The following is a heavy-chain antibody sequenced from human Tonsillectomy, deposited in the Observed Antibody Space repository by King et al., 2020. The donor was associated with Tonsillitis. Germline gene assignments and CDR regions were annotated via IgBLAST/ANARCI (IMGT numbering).Heavy chain of an antibody. CDR1: GFTVSSNY. J-gene: IGHJ3*01. CDR3: ARGASNLIPRDYYALGGPPENDIFDV. D-gene: IGHD3-10*01. CDR2: IYRDGGT. V-gene: IGHV3-66*01. Sequence: VQLVESGGGLVQPGGSLRLSCAASGFTVSSNYMSWVRQAPGKGLEWVSVIYRDGGTYYAESVKGRFTISRHSSKNTLYLHMNSLRAEDTAVYYCARGASNLIPRDYYALGGPPENDIFDVWGQGTMVTVSS.